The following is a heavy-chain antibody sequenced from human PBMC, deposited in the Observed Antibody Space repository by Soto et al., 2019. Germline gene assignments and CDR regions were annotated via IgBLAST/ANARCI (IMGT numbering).Heavy chain of an antibody. D-gene: IGHD2-8*01. CDR1: GFTFSSYW. Sequence: GGSLRLSCAASGFTFSSYWMHWVRQAPGKGLVWLSRIDTDGSTTKYADSVKGRFTISRDNAKNTVYLQMSSLRAEDTAVYFCARSAVPIQLYGADVWGQGTTVTVYS. V-gene: IGHV3-74*03. J-gene: IGHJ6*02. CDR2: IDTDGSTT. CDR3: ARSAVPIQLYGADV.